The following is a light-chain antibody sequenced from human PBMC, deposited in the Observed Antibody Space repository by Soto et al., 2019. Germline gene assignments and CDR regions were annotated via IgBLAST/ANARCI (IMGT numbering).Light chain of an antibody. CDR1: QSVSSY. V-gene: IGKV3-11*01. Sequence: EIVLTQSPATLSLSPGEIATLSCRASQSVSSYLAWYQQNPGQAPRLLIYDASNRSTGIPARFSGSGSGTDFTLTISSLEPEDFAVYYCQQRINWPITFGQGTRLEIK. CDR3: QQRINWPIT. CDR2: DAS. J-gene: IGKJ5*01.